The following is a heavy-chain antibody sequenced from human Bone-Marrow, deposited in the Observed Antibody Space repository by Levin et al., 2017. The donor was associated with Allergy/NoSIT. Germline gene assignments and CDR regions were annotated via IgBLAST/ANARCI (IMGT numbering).Heavy chain of an antibody. D-gene: IGHD2-15*01. CDR3: TESHTGGSIHWFDP. CDR2: ISGNGENI. Sequence: SGGSLRLSCVASRFTFASYTLTWVRQAPGKGLQWISTISGNGENIQYADSVKGRFTISRDKSKSTVYLQMNSLRAEDTGRYYCTESHTGGSIHWFDPWGQGTPVTVSS. CDR1: RFTFASYT. J-gene: IGHJ5*02. V-gene: IGHV3-23*01.